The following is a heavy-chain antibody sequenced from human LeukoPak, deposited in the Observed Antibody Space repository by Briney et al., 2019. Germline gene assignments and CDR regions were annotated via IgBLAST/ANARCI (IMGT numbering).Heavy chain of an antibody. CDR2: ISGSGGST. Sequence: PGGSLRLSCAASGFTFSSDAMSWVRQAPGKGLEWVSAISGSGGSTYYADSVKGRFTISRDNSKNTLYLQMNSLRAEDTAVYYCAKNTPYRRFLEWLTLTDYWGQGTLVTVSS. CDR1: GFTFSSDA. D-gene: IGHD3-3*01. J-gene: IGHJ4*02. V-gene: IGHV3-23*01. CDR3: AKNTPYRRFLEWLTLTDY.